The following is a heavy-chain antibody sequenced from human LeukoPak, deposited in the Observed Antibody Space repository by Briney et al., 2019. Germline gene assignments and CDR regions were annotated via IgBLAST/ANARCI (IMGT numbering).Heavy chain of an antibody. Sequence: SGGSLRLSCEASGFTFSHFGMHWARQAPGKGLEWVAVIWSDATNEYYADSVKGRFTISRDNFKNTVSLQMNSLRAEDTAVYYCAKDAQRGFDYRNSLEHWGQGSLVTVSS. J-gene: IGHJ4*02. CDR2: IWSDATNE. D-gene: IGHD4-11*01. V-gene: IGHV3-33*06. CDR1: GFTFSHFG. CDR3: AKDAQRGFDYRNSLEH.